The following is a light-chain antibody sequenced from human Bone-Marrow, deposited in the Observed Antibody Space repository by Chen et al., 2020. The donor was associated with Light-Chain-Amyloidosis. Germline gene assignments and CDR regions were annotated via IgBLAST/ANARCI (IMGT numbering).Light chain of an antibody. J-gene: IGLJ3*02. CDR1: SGSIATNY. CDR3: QSYQGSSQGV. CDR2: EDD. V-gene: IGLV6-57*01. Sequence: NFMLTQPHSVSESPGKTVIISCTRSSGSIATNYVQWYQQRPGSSPTAVIYEDDQRPSGVPDRFSGTIDRSSNSASLTISGMKTEDEADYYCQSYQGSSQGVFGGGTKLTVL.